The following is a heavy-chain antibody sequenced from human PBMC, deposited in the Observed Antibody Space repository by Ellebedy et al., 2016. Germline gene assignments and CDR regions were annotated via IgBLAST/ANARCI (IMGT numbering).Heavy chain of an antibody. CDR3: RQGHYADY. V-gene: IGHV3-23*01. D-gene: IGHD3-16*01. J-gene: IGHJ4*02. Sequence: GESLKISXATSGFTFRNFFMSWVRQTPGKGLEWVSTISGDGGKTYVADSVKGRFTISRDNSRNTVYLQMNSLGVDDTGVYYCRQGHYADYWGQGTLVTVSS. CDR2: ISGDGGKT. CDR1: GFTFRNFF.